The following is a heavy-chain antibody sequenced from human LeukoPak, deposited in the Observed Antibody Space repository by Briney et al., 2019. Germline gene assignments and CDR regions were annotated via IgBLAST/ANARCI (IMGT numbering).Heavy chain of an antibody. D-gene: IGHD3-16*01. CDR1: GFTFNYYV. CDR3: ARDRTMITFGGAQYNWFDP. CDR2: ISYDGSNK. J-gene: IGHJ5*02. V-gene: IGHV3-30*03. Sequence: PGRSLRLSCAASGFTFNYYVMHWVRQAPGKGLEWVAVISYDGSNKYYADSVKGRFTISRDNSKNTLYLQMNSLRAEDTAVYFCARDRTMITFGGAQYNWFDPWGQGTLVTVSS.